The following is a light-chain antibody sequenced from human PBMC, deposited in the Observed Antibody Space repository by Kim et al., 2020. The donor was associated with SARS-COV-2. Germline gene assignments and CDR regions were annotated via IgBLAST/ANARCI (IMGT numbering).Light chain of an antibody. V-gene: IGLV2-23*01. CDR1: SSDVGSYNL. CDR2: EGS. J-gene: IGLJ3*02. CDR3: CSYAGSRV. Sequence: QSALTQPASESGSPGQSITISCTGTSSDVGSYNLVSWYQQHPGKAPKLMIYEGSKRPSGVSNRFSGSKSGNTASLTISGLQAEDEADYYCCSYAGSRVFGGGTQLTVL.